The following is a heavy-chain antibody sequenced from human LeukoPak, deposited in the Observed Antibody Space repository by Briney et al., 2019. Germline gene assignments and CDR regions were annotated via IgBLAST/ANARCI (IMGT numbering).Heavy chain of an antibody. Sequence: SETLSLTCTVSGGSISSYYWSWIRQPPGKGLEWIGNIYYSGSTNYNPSLKSRVTMSVDTSKNQFSLKLSSVTAADTAVYYCARDAYYYGSGSYYYWFDPWGQGTLVTVSS. D-gene: IGHD3-10*01. CDR3: ARDAYYYGSGSYYYWFDP. CDR2: IYYSGST. V-gene: IGHV4-59*12. J-gene: IGHJ5*02. CDR1: GGSISSYY.